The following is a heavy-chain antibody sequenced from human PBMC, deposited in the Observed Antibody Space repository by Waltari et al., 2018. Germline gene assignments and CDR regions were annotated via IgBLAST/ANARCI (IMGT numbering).Heavy chain of an antibody. Sequence: VQLVESGGGLVKTGGSLRLSCAASGFTFRSYSMNWVPHAPGQGREWVSYISSSSSYIYYADSVKGRFTISRDNAKNSLYLQMNSLRAEDTAVYYCARTSALHYYDSSGYYSFGDYWGQGTLVTVSS. CDR1: GFTFRSYS. V-gene: IGHV3-21*01. CDR3: ARTSALHYYDSSGYYSFGDY. J-gene: IGHJ4*02. D-gene: IGHD3-22*01. CDR2: ISSSSSYI.